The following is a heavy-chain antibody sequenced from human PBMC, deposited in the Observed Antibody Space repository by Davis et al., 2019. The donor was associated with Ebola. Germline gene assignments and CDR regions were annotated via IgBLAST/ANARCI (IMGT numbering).Heavy chain of an antibody. D-gene: IGHD6-19*01. CDR1: GFILTNYA. Sequence: AASVKVSCKASGFILTNYAIHWVRQAPGQRLEWMGWAHGGNGNTKYSQRFQGRVTITTDTSASTAYLDLTSLRSDDTAVFYCARASFGYNSGWYADYWGPGSLVTVSS. V-gene: IGHV1-3*01. CDR3: ARASFGYNSGWYADY. J-gene: IGHJ4*02. CDR2: AHGGNGNT.